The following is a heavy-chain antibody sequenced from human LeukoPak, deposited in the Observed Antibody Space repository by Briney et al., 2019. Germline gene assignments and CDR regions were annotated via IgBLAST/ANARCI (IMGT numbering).Heavy chain of an antibody. CDR2: IIPILGIA. CDR3: ARDISQLWYFDY. V-gene: IGHV1-69*04. CDR1: GGTFSSYT. J-gene: IGHJ4*02. D-gene: IGHD5-18*01. Sequence: SVKVSCKASGGTFSSYTISWVRQAPGQGLEWMGRIIPILGIANYAQKFQGRVTITADKYTSTAYMELSSLRSEDTAVYYCARDISQLWYFDYWGQGTLVTVSS.